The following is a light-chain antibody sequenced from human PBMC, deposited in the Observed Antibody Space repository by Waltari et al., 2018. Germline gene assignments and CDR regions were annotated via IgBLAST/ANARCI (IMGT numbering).Light chain of an antibody. CDR3: CSYAGSRTWV. CDR1: SSYIGTFNL. CDR2: DVS. V-gene: IGLV2-23*02. Sequence: QSALTQPASLSGSPGQSIPISCIGTSSYIGTFNLVSWYLQYPGTAPTLLIYDVSQRPSGVSNSFSGSKSGNTASLTISGLQAEDEAIYYCCSYAGSRTWVFGGGAKLTVL. J-gene: IGLJ3*02.